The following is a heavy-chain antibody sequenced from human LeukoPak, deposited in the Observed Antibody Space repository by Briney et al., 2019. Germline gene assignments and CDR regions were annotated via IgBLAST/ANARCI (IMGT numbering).Heavy chain of an antibody. D-gene: IGHD3-16*01. V-gene: IGHV1-69*01. CDR1: GGTFSSYA. J-gene: IGHJ3*02. CDR3: AREGVGVWDSLALDI. Sequence: SVKVSWKASGGTFSSYAISWVRQAPGQGLEWMGGIIPIFGTANYAQKFQGRVTITADESTSTAYMELSSLRSEDTAVYYCAREGVGVWDSLALDIWGQGTMVTVSS. CDR2: IIPIFGTA.